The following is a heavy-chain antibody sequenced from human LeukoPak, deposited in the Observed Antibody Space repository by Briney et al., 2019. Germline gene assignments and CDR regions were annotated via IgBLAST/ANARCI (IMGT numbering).Heavy chain of an antibody. CDR2: ISGSGSST. D-gene: IGHD3-9*01. Sequence: PGGSLRLSCAASGFTFSSYAMSWVRQAPGKGLEWVSGISGSGSSTHYADSVKGRFTITRDNSKNTLYLQMNSLRAEDTAVYYCAKDIDRRYFDLWGRGTLVTVSS. V-gene: IGHV3-23*01. CDR1: GFTFSSYA. CDR3: AKDIDRRYFDL. J-gene: IGHJ2*01.